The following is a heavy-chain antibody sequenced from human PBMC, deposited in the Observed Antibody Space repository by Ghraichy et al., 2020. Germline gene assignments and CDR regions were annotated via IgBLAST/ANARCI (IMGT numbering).Heavy chain of an antibody. Sequence: SVKVSCKASGGTFSSYAISWVRQAPGQGLEWMGRIIPILGIANYAQKFQGRVTITADKSTSTAYMELSSLRSEDTAVYYCAREEVVAATFHWFDPWGQGTLVTVSS. CDR3: AREEVVAATFHWFDP. V-gene: IGHV1-69*04. J-gene: IGHJ5*02. CDR2: IIPILGIA. D-gene: IGHD2-15*01. CDR1: GGTFSSYA.